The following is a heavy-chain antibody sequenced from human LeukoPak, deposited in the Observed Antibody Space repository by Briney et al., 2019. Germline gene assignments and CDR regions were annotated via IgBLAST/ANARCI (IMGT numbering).Heavy chain of an antibody. Sequence: SETLSLTCTVSGGSISSRSYYCGWIRQPPGKGLEWIGTIYYSGSTYYNPSLKSRVTISVDTSKNQFSLKLSSVTAADTAVYYCARHDCSSTSCYADYWGQGTLVTVSS. CDR1: GGSISSRSYY. V-gene: IGHV4-39*01. CDR2: IYYSGST. J-gene: IGHJ4*02. D-gene: IGHD2-2*01. CDR3: ARHDCSSTSCYADY.